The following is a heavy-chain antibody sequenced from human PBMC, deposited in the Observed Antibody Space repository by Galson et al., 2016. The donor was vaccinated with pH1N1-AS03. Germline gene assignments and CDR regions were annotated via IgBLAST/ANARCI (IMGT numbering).Heavy chain of an antibody. CDR1: GFSFSHFA. J-gene: IGHJ3*01. V-gene: IGHV3-30*07. CDR2: MSNDGRE. D-gene: IGHD3-9*01. Sequence: SLRLSCAASGFSFSHFAMHWVRQAAGKGPEWVAAMSNDGREYYGDSVRGRFTISRDTSKNTLYLQMNSLRDEDTAVYYCASDGVFDHKSAFDFWGQGTMVTVSS. CDR3: ASDGVFDHKSAFDF.